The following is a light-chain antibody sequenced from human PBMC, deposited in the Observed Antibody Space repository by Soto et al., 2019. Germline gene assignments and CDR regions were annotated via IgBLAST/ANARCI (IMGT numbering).Light chain of an antibody. CDR1: QSVSSY. J-gene: IGKJ1*01. Sequence: EIVLTQSPATLSLSPGERATLSCRASQSVSSYFAWYQQKPGQAPRLLIYDASNRATGILARFSGSGSGTDFTLTISSLEPEDFAVYYCQQRGNWPLTFGQGTKVDIK. V-gene: IGKV3-11*01. CDR2: DAS. CDR3: QQRGNWPLT.